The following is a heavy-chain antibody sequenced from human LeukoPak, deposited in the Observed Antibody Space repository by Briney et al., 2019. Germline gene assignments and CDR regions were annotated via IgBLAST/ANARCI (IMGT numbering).Heavy chain of an antibody. V-gene: IGHV4-34*01. CDR2: INHSGST. Sequence: SETLSLTCAVYGGSFSGYYWSWIRQPPGKGLEWIGEINHSGSTNYNPSLKSRVTISVDTSKNQFSLKLSSVTAADTAVYYCARQGALPFDIWGQGTMVTVSS. J-gene: IGHJ3*02. CDR1: GGSFSGYY. CDR3: ARQGALPFDI.